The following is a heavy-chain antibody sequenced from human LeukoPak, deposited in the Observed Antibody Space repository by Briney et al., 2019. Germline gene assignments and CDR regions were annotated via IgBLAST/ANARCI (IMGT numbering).Heavy chain of an antibody. Sequence: PSQTLSLTCTVSGGSISSGSYYWSWIRQPAGKGLEWIGRIYTSGSTNYNPSLKSRVTISVDTSKNQFSLKLNSVTAADTAVYYCARDSGIAAAGAGFDYWGQGTLVTVSS. CDR2: IYTSGST. CDR1: GGSISSGSYY. D-gene: IGHD6-13*01. CDR3: ARDSGIAAAGAGFDY. J-gene: IGHJ4*02. V-gene: IGHV4-61*02.